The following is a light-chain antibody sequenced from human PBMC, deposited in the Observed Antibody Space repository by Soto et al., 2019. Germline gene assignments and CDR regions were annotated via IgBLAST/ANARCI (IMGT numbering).Light chain of an antibody. V-gene: IGLV2-14*03. Sequence: SLLTQPASLSGSPGQSITISCTGTSSDVGGYNYVSWYQHHPGKAPKLIIYDVTNRPSGVSNPFSGSKSGNTASLTISGLQPEDEADYYCSSYTTTNTRQIVFGTGTKVTVL. CDR3: SSYTTTNTRQIV. CDR1: SSDVGGYNY. J-gene: IGLJ1*01. CDR2: DVT.